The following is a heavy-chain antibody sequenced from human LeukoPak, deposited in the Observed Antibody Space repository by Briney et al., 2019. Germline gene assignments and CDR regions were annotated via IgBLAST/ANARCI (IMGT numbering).Heavy chain of an antibody. J-gene: IGHJ6*03. Sequence: GGPLRLSCAASGFTFSDYYMTWIRQAPGEGLEWVSYISSTGSTTYYADSVKGRFTISRDNARKSPYLQMNSLRADDTAVYYCARTDRNYYMDVWGKGTTVTVSS. CDR3: ARTDRNYYMDV. CDR1: GFTFSDYY. CDR2: ISSTGSTT. V-gene: IGHV3-11*04.